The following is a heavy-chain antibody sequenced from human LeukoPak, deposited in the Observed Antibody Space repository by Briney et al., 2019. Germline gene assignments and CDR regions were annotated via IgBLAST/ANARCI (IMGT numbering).Heavy chain of an antibody. CDR1: GYTFTGYY. V-gene: IGHV1-2*02. J-gene: IGHJ5*02. D-gene: IGHD2-15*01. CDR2: INPNSGGT. CDR3: ARVGVRNLGYCSGGSCYSEVSWFDP. Sequence: ASVKVSCKASGYTFTGYYMHWLRQAPGQGLEWMGWINPNSGGTNYAQKFQGRVTMTRDTSISTAYMELSRLRSDDTAVYYCARVGVRNLGYCSGGSCYSEVSWFDPWGQGTLVTVSS.